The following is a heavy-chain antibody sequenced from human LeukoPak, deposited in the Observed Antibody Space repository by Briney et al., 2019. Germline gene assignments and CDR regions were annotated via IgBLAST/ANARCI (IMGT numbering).Heavy chain of an antibody. CDR1: GFTFSNYA. V-gene: IGHV3-64D*09. CDR2: TSSNGDST. D-gene: IGHD3-3*01. Sequence: PGGSLRLSCSASGFTFSNYAMHWVRQAPGKGLEYVSATSSNGDSTYYADSVKGRFIISRDNSKNSLSLQMSSLRPEDTAVYYCVKSASSFGANWFDPWGQGTLVTVSS. CDR3: VKSASSFGANWFDP. J-gene: IGHJ5*02.